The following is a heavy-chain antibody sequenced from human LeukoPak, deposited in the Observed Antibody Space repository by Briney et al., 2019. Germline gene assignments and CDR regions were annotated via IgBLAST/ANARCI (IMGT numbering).Heavy chain of an antibody. Sequence: GGSLRLSCAASGFTFSSYEMNWVRQAPGKGLEWVSGINWNGGSTGYADSVKGRFTISRDNAKNSLYLQMNSLRAEDTALYYCARVYELREEDYYYYYMDVWGKGTTVTVSS. CDR2: INWNGGST. J-gene: IGHJ6*03. CDR3: ARVYELREEDYYYYYMDV. D-gene: IGHD5/OR15-5a*01. CDR1: GFTFSSYE. V-gene: IGHV3-20*04.